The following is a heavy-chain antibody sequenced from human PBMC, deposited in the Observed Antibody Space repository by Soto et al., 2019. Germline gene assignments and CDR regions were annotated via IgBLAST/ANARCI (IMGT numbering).Heavy chain of an antibody. D-gene: IGHD6-13*01. V-gene: IGHV3-11*06. CDR2: ISTIDTYT. J-gene: IGHJ6*02. Sequence: QVQLVESGGGLVKPGGSLRLSCSASGFTFGDYYMNWFRQAPGKGLEWVSYISTIDTYTNYADSVKGRFTISRDNAKNSLYLQRNSLRAEDTAVYYCARDGSSSVYGMDVWGQGTTVTVSS. CDR3: ARDGSSSVYGMDV. CDR1: GFTFGDYY.